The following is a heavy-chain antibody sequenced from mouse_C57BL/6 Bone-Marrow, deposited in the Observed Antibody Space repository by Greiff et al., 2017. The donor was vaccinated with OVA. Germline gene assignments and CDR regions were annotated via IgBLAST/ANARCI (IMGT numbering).Heavy chain of an antibody. J-gene: IGHJ4*01. V-gene: IGHV1-47*01. CDR1: GYTFTTYP. CDR3: ALRWLLRAMDY. Sequence: QVHVKQSGAELVKPGASVKMSCKASGYTFTTYPIEWMKQNHGKSLEWIGNFHPYNDDTKYNEKFKGKATLTVEKSSSTVYLELSRLTSDDSAVYYCALRWLLRAMDYWGQGTSVTVSS. CDR2: FHPYNDDT. D-gene: IGHD2-3*01.